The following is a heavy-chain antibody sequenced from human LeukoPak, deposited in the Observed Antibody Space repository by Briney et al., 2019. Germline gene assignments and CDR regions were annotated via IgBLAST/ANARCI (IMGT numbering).Heavy chain of an antibody. CDR3: AREGIVLMVYAHFLDY. CDR2: ISYDGSNK. Sequence: PGGSLRLSCAASGFTFSSYTMSWVRQAPGNGLEWVAVISYDGSNKYYADSVKGRFTISRDNSKNTLYLQMNSLRAEDTAVYYCAREGIVLMVYAHFLDYWGQGTLVTVSS. D-gene: IGHD2-8*01. J-gene: IGHJ4*02. V-gene: IGHV3-30-3*01. CDR1: GFTFSSYT.